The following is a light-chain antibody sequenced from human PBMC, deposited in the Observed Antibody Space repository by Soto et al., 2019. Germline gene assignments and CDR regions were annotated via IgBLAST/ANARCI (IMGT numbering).Light chain of an antibody. J-gene: IGKJ1*01. CDR1: QNVDGD. CDR2: RTS. CDR3: QEYNGRSS. V-gene: IGKV3-15*01. Sequence: EGVTTQSPATLSVSPGERATLSCRASQNVDGDLAWYQQKPGQAPRLLIYRTSTMANGTPVRFSGSGSGTEFTLTISSLQSEDFAVYYCQEYNGRSSFGQGTKVEIK.